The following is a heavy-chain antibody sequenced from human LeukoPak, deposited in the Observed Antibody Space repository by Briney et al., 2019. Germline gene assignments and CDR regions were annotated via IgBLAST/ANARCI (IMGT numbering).Heavy chain of an antibody. Sequence: GGSLRVSCAASGFTFSNYAMSWVRQAPGKGLEWVSAISGSGGSTYYADSVKGRFTISRDNSKNTLYLQMNSLRAEDTAVYYCAKGSGQLPTWGFDYWGQGTLVTVSS. CDR2: ISGSGGST. CDR1: GFTFSNYA. CDR3: AKGSGQLPTWGFDY. J-gene: IGHJ4*02. D-gene: IGHD2-2*01. V-gene: IGHV3-23*01.